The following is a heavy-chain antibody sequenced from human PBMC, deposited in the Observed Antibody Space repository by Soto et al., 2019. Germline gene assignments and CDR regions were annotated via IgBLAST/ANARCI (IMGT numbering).Heavy chain of an antibody. CDR2: IYHSGST. CDR1: GYSISSGYY. D-gene: IGHD1-26*01. J-gene: IGHJ4*02. CDR3: AGSKGNSGSYARFDY. Sequence: SETLSLTCAVSGYSISSGYYWGWIRQPPGKGLEWIGSIYHSGSTYYNPSLKSRVTISVDTSKNQFSLKLSSVTAADTAVYYCAGSKGNSGSYARFDYWGQGTLVTVSS. V-gene: IGHV4-38-2*01.